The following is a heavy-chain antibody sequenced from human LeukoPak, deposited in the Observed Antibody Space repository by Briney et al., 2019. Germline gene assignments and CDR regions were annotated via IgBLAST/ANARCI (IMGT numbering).Heavy chain of an antibody. CDR3: ARRRPLGVITTAAAFDI. D-gene: IGHD3-22*01. CDR1: GGSISGYY. Sequence: SETLSLTCTVSGGSISGYYWSWIRQPPGKGLEWIGYSYNSGSTNYNPSLKSRVTISIDTSKNQFSLKLSSVTAADTAVYYCARRRPLGVITTAAAFDIWGQGTMVTVSS. CDR2: SYNSGST. J-gene: IGHJ3*02. V-gene: IGHV4-59*08.